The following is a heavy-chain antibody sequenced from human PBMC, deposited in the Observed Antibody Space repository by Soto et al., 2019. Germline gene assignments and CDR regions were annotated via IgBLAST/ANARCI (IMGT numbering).Heavy chain of an antibody. D-gene: IGHD2-2*01. J-gene: IGHJ6*02. CDR2: IIPISGTA. CDR3: ARSQGSSTSLEIYYYYYYGMDV. Sequence: QVQLVQSGAEVKKPGSSVKVSCKASGGTFSSYAISWVRQAPGHGLEWMGGIIPISGTANYAQKFQGRVTITADESTSTAYMELSSLRSEAAAVYYCARSQGSSTSLEIYYYYYYGMDVCGQGTTVTVSS. V-gene: IGHV1-69*01. CDR1: GGTFSSYA.